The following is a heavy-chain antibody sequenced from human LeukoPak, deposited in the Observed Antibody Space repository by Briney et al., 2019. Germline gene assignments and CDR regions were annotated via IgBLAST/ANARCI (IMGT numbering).Heavy chain of an antibody. CDR3: GRDPNGNYVGAFDF. J-gene: IGHJ3*01. D-gene: IGHD4-17*01. CDR2: VSGSGDVT. CDR1: GFTFSSYA. Sequence: GGSLRLSCVGSGFTFSSYALTWVRQAPGKGLEWVSSVSGSGDVTSYADSVKGRFSMSRDNSKNTLYLQMDSLRAEDTAMYYCGRDPNGNYVGAFDFWGQGTLVTVSS. V-gene: IGHV3-23*01.